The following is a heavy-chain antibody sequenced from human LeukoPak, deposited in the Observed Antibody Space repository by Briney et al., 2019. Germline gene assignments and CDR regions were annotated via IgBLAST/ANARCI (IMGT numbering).Heavy chain of an antibody. CDR2: IYYSGST. CDR3: ARTRDADFWSGYQNDAFDI. V-gene: IGHV4-59*08. J-gene: IGHJ3*02. CDR1: GGSISSYY. Sequence: SETLSLTGTVSGGSISSYYWSWLRQPPGKGLEWIGYIYYSGSTNYNPSLKSRVTISVDTSKNQFSLKLSSVTAADTAVYYCARTRDADFWSGYQNDAFDIWGQGTMVTVSS. D-gene: IGHD3-3*01.